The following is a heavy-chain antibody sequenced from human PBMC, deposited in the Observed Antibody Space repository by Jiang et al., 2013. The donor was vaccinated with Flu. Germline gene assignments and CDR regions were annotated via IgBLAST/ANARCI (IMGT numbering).Heavy chain of an antibody. Sequence: LVQPGGSLRLSCAASGFTFSSYWMHWVRQAPGKGLVWVSRINSDGSSTSYADSVKGRFTISRDNAKNTLYLQMNSLRAEDTAVYYCARSYCSGGSCLYYYYYYGMDVWGQGTTVTVSS. CDR1: GFTFSSYW. CDR2: INSDGSST. D-gene: IGHD2-15*01. J-gene: IGHJ6*02. V-gene: IGHV3-74*01. CDR3: ARSYCSGGSCLYYYYYYGMDV.